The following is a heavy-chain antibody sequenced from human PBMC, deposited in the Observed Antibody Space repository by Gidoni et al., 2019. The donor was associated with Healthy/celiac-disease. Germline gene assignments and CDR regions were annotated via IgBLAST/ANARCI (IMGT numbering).Heavy chain of an antibody. CDR3: ARGLSSSWSPARY. CDR2: IYSGGST. Sequence: EVQLVEPGGGLIQPGGSLRLSCSASGSPVSSNYMSWVRQAPGKGLEWVSVIYSGGSTYYADSVKGRFTISRDNSKNTLYLQMNSLRAEDTAVYYCARGLSSSWSPARYWGQGTLVTVSS. V-gene: IGHV3-53*01. D-gene: IGHD6-13*01. CDR1: GSPVSSNY. J-gene: IGHJ4*02.